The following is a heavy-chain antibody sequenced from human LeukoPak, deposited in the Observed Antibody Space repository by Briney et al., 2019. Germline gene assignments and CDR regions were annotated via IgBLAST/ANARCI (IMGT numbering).Heavy chain of an antibody. V-gene: IGHV4-61*08. J-gene: IGHJ6*02. Sequence: PSETLSLTCTVSGGSISSGGYYWSWIRQPPGKGLEWIGYIYYSGSTNYNPSLKSRVTISVDTSKNQFSLELSSVTAADTAVYYCARDLSDYYYYGMDVWGQGTTVTVSS. CDR3: ARDLSDYYYYGMDV. CDR2: IYYSGST. CDR1: GGSISSGGYY.